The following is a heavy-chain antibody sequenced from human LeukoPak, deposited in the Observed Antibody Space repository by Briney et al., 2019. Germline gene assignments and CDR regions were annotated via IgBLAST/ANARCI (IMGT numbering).Heavy chain of an antibody. CDR2: ISGSGGST. CDR1: GFTFSSYA. J-gene: IGHJ5*02. CDR3: AKDSYYYDSSGYYKFDP. D-gene: IGHD3-22*01. Sequence: GGSLRLSCAASGFTFSSYAMSWVHQAPGKGLEWVSAISGSGGSTYYADSVKGRFTISRDNSKNTLYLQMNSLRAEDTAVYYCAKDSYYYDSSGYYKFDPWGQGTLVTVSS. V-gene: IGHV3-23*01.